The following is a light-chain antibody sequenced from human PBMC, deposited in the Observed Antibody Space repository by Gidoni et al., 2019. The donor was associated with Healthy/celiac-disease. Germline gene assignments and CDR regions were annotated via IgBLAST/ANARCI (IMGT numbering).Light chain of an antibody. V-gene: IGKV3-11*01. CDR1: PSGSSH. Sequence: EIVLTQAPATLSLSPVERATLSCRASPSGSSHLAWYQQQPGQHPRILIHDAANRATGIPARCSGSGAGTAFTLTISSLVPEDFVVFYCQQRSNWPFTFGGGTKVEIK. CDR2: DAA. CDR3: QQRSNWPFT. J-gene: IGKJ4*01.